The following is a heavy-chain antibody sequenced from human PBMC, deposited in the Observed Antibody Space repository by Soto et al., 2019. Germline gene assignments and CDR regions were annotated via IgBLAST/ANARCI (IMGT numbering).Heavy chain of an antibody. V-gene: IGHV6-1*01. CDR3: ARGINSATDI. CDR2: TYYRSKWYN. CDR1: GDSVSSNNVA. J-gene: IGHJ3*02. Sequence: SQTLSLICVISGDSVSSNNVAWNWIRQSPSRGLEWLGRTYYRSKWYNNYAVSVKSRTTINADTSKNQFSLQLASVTPEDTAVYYCARGINSATDIWGQGTMVTVSS. D-gene: IGHD1-26*01.